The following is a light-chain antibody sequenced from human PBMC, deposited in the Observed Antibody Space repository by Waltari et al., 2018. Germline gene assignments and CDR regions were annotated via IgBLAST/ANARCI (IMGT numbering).Light chain of an antibody. J-gene: IGKJ1*01. CDR2: DAS. V-gene: IGKV3-11*01. CDR1: QSVGTS. Sequence: EIFLTQSPATLSVSAGERAALSCRACQSVGTSLAWYQHRTGQAPRRLIYDASRRAAGIPARFSGSGSVTDFTLAIDTREPEDFAVYYCQQRNTWPRTFGQGTKVEI. CDR3: QQRNTWPRT.